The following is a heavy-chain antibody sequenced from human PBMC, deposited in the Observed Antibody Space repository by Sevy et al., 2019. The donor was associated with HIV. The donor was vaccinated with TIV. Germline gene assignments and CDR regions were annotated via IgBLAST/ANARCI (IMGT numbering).Heavy chain of an antibody. CDR3: AKGSGHSNYLYYFDY. V-gene: IGHV3-30*02. D-gene: IGHD4-4*01. Sequence: GSLRLSCAASGFTFSSYGMHWVRQAPGKGLEWVAFIRYDGSNKYYADSVKGRFTISRDNSKNTLYLQMNSLRAEDTAVYYCAKGSGHSNYLYYFDYWGQGTLVTVSS. J-gene: IGHJ4*02. CDR2: IRYDGSNK. CDR1: GFTFSSYG.